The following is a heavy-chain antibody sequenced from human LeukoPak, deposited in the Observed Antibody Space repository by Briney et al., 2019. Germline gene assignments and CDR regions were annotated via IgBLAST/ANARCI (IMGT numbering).Heavy chain of an antibody. J-gene: IGHJ4*02. CDR1: GFTFTSHW. V-gene: IGHV3-74*01. CDR3: SRDRAYGSGSAVD. Sequence: GGSLRLSCTASGFTFTSHWMHWVRQVPGKGLVWVSRINGDGSGTNHADSVKGRFTISRDNAKNTLYLQMNSLRVEATACYYCSRDRAYGSGSAVDWCGGSLLTVAS. D-gene: IGHD3-10*01. CDR2: INGDGSGT.